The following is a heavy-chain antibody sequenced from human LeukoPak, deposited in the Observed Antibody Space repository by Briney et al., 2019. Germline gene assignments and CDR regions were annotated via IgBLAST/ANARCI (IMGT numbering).Heavy chain of an antibody. CDR3: ARGYSGWYYYFDY. V-gene: IGHV4-39*07. Sequence: PSETLSLTCTVSGGSISSSSYYWRWIRQPPGKGLEWIGEINHSGSTNDNPSLKSRVTISVDTSKNQFSLKLSSVTAADTAVYYCARGYSGWYYYFDYWGQGTLVTVSS. CDR2: INHSGST. D-gene: IGHD6-19*01. J-gene: IGHJ4*02. CDR1: GGSISSSSYY.